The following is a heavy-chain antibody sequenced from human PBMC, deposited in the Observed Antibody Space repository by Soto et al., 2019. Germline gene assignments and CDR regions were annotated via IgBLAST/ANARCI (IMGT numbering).Heavy chain of an antibody. CDR3: PNRGGSFRAGS. CDR1: GFTFSSYA. J-gene: IGHJ5*02. Sequence: EVQLLESGGGLVQPGGSLRLSCAASGFTFSSYAMSWVRQAPGKGLEWVSAISGSGGSTYYADSVKGRFTISRDNSKNTLYLPMNSLRAQHMFVYSCPNRGGSFRAGSWGQGTLVTVSS. D-gene: IGHD3-10*01. V-gene: IGHV3-23*01. CDR2: ISGSGGST.